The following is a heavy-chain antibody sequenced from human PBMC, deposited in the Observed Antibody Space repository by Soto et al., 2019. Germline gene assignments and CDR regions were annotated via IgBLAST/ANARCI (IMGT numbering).Heavy chain of an antibody. Sequence: EVQLVESGGGLVQPGRSLRLSCAASGFTFDDYAMHWVRQPPGKGLEWVSSISWNSGNLGYADSVKGRFTISRDNAKNSLYLQMNSLRGDDTALYYCAKGASTTVFAFSDYWGQGTLVTVSS. CDR3: AKGASTTVFAFSDY. CDR2: ISWNSGNL. J-gene: IGHJ4*02. D-gene: IGHD4-17*01. V-gene: IGHV3-9*01. CDR1: GFTFDDYA.